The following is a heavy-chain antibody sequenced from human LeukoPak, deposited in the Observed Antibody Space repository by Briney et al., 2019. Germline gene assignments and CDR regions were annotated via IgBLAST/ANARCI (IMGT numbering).Heavy chain of an antibody. V-gene: IGHV1-46*01. D-gene: IGHD3-10*01. CDR1: GYTFTSYD. CDR3: ARVAYYGSGTEGSWFDP. CDR2: INPSGGST. J-gene: IGHJ5*02. Sequence: ASVKVSCKASGYTFTSYDINWVRQAPGQGLEWMGIINPSGGSTSYAQKFQGRVTMTRDTSTSTVYMELSSLRSEDTAVYYCARVAYYGSGTEGSWFDPWGQGTLVTVSS.